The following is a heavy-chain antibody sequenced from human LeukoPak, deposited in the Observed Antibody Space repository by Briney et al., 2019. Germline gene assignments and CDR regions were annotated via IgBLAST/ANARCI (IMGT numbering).Heavy chain of an antibody. D-gene: IGHD6-13*01. CDR3: AKDPLRIAAAGTSDY. CDR1: GFTFSSYA. CDR2: INDNGAGT. J-gene: IGHJ4*02. V-gene: IGHV3-23*01. Sequence: GGSLRLSCAASGFTFSSYAMSWVRQAPGKGLKWVSTINDNGAGTYYADSVKGRFTISRDNSYNTVSLQMNSLRAEDTAVYYCAKDPLRIAAAGTSDYWGQGTLVTVSS.